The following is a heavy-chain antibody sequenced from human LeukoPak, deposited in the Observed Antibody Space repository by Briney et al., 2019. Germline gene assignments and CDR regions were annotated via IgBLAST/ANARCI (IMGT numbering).Heavy chain of an antibody. D-gene: IGHD3-10*01. Sequence: SVNVSCKASGGTFSSYAISWVRQAPGQGLEWMGGIIPIFGTANYAQKFQGRVTITADESTSTAYMELSSLRSEDTAVYYCARNMVRGVIPPLGGMDVWGQGTTVTVSS. CDR3: ARNMVRGVIPPLGGMDV. CDR1: GGTFSSYA. V-gene: IGHV1-69*13. J-gene: IGHJ6*02. CDR2: IIPIFGTA.